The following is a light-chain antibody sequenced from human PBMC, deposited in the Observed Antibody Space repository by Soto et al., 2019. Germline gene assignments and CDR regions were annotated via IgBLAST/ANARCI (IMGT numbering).Light chain of an antibody. CDR3: LLYYSGARSWV. V-gene: IGLV7-46*01. Sequence: QAVVTQEPSLTVSPGGTVTLTCGSSTGAVTSGHYPYWFQQKPGQAPRTLIYDTSNKHSWTPARFSGSLLGGKAALTLSGAQPEDEAEYYCLLYYSGARSWVFGGGTQLTVL. CDR2: DTS. CDR1: TGAVTSGHY. J-gene: IGLJ3*02.